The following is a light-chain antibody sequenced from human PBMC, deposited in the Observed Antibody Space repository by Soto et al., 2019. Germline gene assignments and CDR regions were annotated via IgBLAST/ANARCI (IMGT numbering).Light chain of an antibody. CDR1: QSVLYSSNNKNY. V-gene: IGKV4-1*01. CDR3: QQYYDSPIT. Sequence: IVMTQSPESLAVSLGERSTINCKSSQSVLYSSNNKNYLNWYQQKPGQPPKLLIYWASIRESGVPDRFSGSGSGTDFTLTISSVQAEDVAVYYCQQYYDSPITFGQGTRREIK. CDR2: WAS. J-gene: IGKJ5*01.